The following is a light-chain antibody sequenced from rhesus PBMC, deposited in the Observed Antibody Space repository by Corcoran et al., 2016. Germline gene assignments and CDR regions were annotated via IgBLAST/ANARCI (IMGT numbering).Light chain of an antibody. CDR2: DAS. CDR1: QGISSY. CDR3: QQRNTCPFT. V-gene: IGKV1-38*01. J-gene: IGKJ3*01. Sequence: DIQLTQSPSSLSASVGDRVTITCRASQGISSYLAWYQQKSGKAPKLLIFDASSLQSGVPSRFSGSGSGIEFTLTISRLQPEDFATCYCQQRNTCPFTFGPGTKLDIK.